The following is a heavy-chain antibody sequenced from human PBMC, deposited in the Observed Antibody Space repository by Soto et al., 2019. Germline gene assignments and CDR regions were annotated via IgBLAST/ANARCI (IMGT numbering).Heavy chain of an antibody. V-gene: IGHV3-74*03. D-gene: IGHD3-10*01. Sequence: PGGSLRLSCAASGVTFSSYWMHWVRQVPGKGLVWVSRINTDGSSTTYADSVKGRFTISRDNAKNTLYMQMNSLSAEDTAVYYCVKAAPRGDYWGQGTLVTVSS. CDR3: VKAAPRGDY. CDR1: GVTFSSYW. J-gene: IGHJ4*02. CDR2: INTDGSST.